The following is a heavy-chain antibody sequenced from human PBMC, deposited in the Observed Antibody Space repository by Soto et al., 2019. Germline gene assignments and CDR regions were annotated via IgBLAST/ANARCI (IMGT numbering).Heavy chain of an antibody. V-gene: IGHV4-59*01. J-gene: IGHJ6*02. CDR1: GGSISSYY. D-gene: IGHD3-22*01. CDR3: ARSGYDSSGYYVPPFYYYYGMDV. CDR2: IYYSGST. Sequence: QVQLQESGPGLVKPSETLSLTCTVSGGSISSYYWSWIRQPPGKGLEWIGYIYYSGSTNNNPSLKSQVTISVDTSKNQFSLKLSSVTAADTAVYYCARSGYDSSGYYVPPFYYYYGMDVWGQGTTVTVSS.